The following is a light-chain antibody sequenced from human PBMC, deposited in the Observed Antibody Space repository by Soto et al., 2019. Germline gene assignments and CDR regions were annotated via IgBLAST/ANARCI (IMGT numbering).Light chain of an antibody. J-gene: IGKJ1*01. V-gene: IGKV3-20*01. CDR2: GAS. CDR3: HQYGSSPAT. CDR1: QSVSSSY. Sequence: IVLTQFPGALSHPPRERATLSCRSSQSVSSSYLAWYQQKPGQAPRLLIYGASSRATDIPDRYSGSGSGTDFTLTISRLEPEDFAVYYCHQYGSSPATFGKGNKVDIK.